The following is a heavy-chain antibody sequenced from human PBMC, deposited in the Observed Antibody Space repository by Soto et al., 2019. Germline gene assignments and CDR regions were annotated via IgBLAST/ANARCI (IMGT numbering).Heavy chain of an antibody. CDR2: IYSGGST. D-gene: IGHD5-18*01. CDR1: GVTVRSNY. CDR3: ARHGYNYGGGYFDY. V-gene: IGHV3-66*04. J-gene: IGHJ4*02. Sequence: GGSLRLSCAASGVTVRSNYMSWVRQAPGKGLEWVSVIYSGGSTYYADSVKGRFTISRDNSKTTLYLQMNSLRAEDTAVYYCARHGYNYGGGYFDYCGQRTLVTVSS.